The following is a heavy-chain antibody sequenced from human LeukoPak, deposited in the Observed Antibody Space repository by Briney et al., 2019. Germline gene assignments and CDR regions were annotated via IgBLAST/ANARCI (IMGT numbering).Heavy chain of an antibody. D-gene: IGHD3-9*01. CDR2: IYSSGTT. CDR1: GGSLNNYY. Sequence: SETLSLTCTVSGGSLNNYYWAWIRQPAGKGLEWIGRIYSSGTTNFNPSTRGTTYYNPSLKSRVTMSVDTSKNQVSLRLTSVTAADTALYFCAREANLGLRYLKFWGQGTLVAVSS. V-gene: IGHV4-4*07. J-gene: IGHJ4*02. CDR3: AREANLGLRYLKF.